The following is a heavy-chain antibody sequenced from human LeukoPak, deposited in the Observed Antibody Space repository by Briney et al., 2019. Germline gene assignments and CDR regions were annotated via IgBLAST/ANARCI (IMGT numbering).Heavy chain of an antibody. CDR1: GGSVSSGSYY. D-gene: IGHD2-2*01. Sequence: SETPSLTCTVSGGSVSSGSYYRGWIRQHPRNGLEWIGYIYYSGRTNYNPSLKSRVTISVDTSKNQFSLKLSSVTAADTAVYYCARGVDVVVPAEPVFDYWGQGTLVTVSS. CDR3: ARGVDVVVPAEPVFDY. J-gene: IGHJ4*02. CDR2: IYYSGRT. V-gene: IGHV4-61*01.